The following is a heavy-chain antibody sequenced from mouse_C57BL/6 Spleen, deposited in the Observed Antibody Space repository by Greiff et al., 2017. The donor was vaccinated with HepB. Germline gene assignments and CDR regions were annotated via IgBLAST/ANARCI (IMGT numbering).Heavy chain of an antibody. D-gene: IGHD2-5*01. CDR1: GYAFSSYW. CDR2: IYPGDGDT. Sequence: QVQLQQSGAELVKPGASVKISCKASGYAFSSYWMNWVKQRPGKGLEWIGLIYPGDGDTNYNGKFKGKATLTADKSSSTAYMQLSSLTSEDSAVYFCARRATIVSYYYAMDYWGQGTSVTVSS. CDR3: ARRATIVSYYYAMDY. V-gene: IGHV1-80*01. J-gene: IGHJ4*01.